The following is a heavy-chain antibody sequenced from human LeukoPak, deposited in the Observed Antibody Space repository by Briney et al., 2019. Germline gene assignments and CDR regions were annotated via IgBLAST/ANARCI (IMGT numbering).Heavy chain of an antibody. V-gene: IGHV3-7*01. D-gene: IGHD3-3*01. CDR3: ARGVPYDSWSGPHYSDY. Sequence: GGSLRLSCAASRFIFSNYWMSWVRQAPGKGLEWVAHIKQDGSQEYYVDSVKGRFTISRDSAKNSLYLQMNSLRAEDTAVYYCARGVPYDSWSGPHYSDYWGQGTLVTVSS. CDR2: IKQDGSQE. CDR1: RFIFSNYW. J-gene: IGHJ4*02.